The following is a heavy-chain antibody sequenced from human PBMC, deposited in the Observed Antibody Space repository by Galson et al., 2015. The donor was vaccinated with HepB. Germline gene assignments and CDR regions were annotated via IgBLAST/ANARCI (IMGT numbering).Heavy chain of an antibody. J-gene: IGHJ4*02. V-gene: IGHV3-23*01. CDR1: GFTFSRFM. CDR3: AKDSVYYDSSAWDY. Sequence: SLRLSCAASGFTFSRFMMSWVRQAPGKGLEWVSTMSGTNGGTFYADSVRGRFTISRDNSKNLVFLEMTGLGDEDTAVYYCAKDSVYYDSSAWDYWGQGTVVTVSS. D-gene: IGHD3-22*01. CDR2: MSGTNGGT.